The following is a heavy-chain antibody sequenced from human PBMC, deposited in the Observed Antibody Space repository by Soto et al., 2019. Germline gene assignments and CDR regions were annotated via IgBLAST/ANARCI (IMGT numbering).Heavy chain of an antibody. D-gene: IGHD6-13*01. CDR1: GYTFTSYG. CDR3: ARDRGPQYSSSWYLSAFDI. Sequence: ASVKVSCKASGYTFTSYGISWVRQAPGQGLEWMGWISAYNSNTNYAQKLQGRVTMTTDTSTSTAYMELRSLRSDDTAVYYCARDRGPQYSSSWYLSAFDIWGQGTMVTVSS. V-gene: IGHV1-18*01. J-gene: IGHJ3*02. CDR2: ISAYNSNT.